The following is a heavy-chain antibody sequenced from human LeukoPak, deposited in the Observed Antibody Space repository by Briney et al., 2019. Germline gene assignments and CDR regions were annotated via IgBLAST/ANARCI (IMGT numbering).Heavy chain of an antibody. J-gene: IGHJ6*02. CDR1: GGSISTYY. V-gene: IGHV4-59*01. D-gene: IGHD3-10*01. CDR3: ARGFFEFLPKGYYYGMDV. CDR2: VYYNDNT. Sequence: PSETLSLTCTVSGGSISTYYWSWLRQPPGKGLQWIGYVYYNDNTKYNPFLWSRVTMSVDTSKNQFSLKMTSVTAADTAVYFCARGFFEFLPKGYYYGMDVWGLGTTVTVSS.